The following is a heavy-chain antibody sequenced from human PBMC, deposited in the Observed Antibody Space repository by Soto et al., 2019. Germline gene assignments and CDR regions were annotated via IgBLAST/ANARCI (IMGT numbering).Heavy chain of an antibody. CDR1: GFSLTPRGVG. D-gene: IGHD3-16*01. Sequence: QITLRESGPTLGNPTQTLPRTCTFSGFSLTPRGVGVGWTRQPPGEALEWLARIYWDDDKGYSPSLQSSLSITKDTSKNQVVLTMTNVDPVDTATYYCAHIPNYYQYDWFDPWGQGTLVSVSS. CDR2: IYWDDDK. V-gene: IGHV2-5*02. J-gene: IGHJ5*02. CDR3: AHIPNYYQYDWFDP.